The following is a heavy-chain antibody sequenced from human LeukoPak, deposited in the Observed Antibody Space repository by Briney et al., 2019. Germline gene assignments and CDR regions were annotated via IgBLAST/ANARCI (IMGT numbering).Heavy chain of an antibody. CDR2: IYYSGST. CDR3: ARLNYDILTGYYKPRQFDY. Sequence: SETLSLTCTVSGGSISSYYWSWIRQPPGKGLEWIGYIYYSGSTNYNPSLKSRVTISVDTSKNQFSLKLSSVTAADTAVCYCARLNYDILTGYYKPRQFDYWGPGTLVSVSS. J-gene: IGHJ4*02. CDR1: GGSISSYY. D-gene: IGHD3-9*01. V-gene: IGHV4-59*08.